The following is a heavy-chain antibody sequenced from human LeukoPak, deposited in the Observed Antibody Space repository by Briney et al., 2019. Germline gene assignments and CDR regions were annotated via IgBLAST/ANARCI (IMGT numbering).Heavy chain of an antibody. Sequence: PSETLSLTCGVYGGSFSGYYWNWIRQPPGKELEWIGSIYYSGSTYYNPSLKSRVTISVDTSKNQFSLKLSSVTAADTAVYYCASQYFLILSLYYFDYWGQGTLVTVSS. CDR2: IYYSGST. J-gene: IGHJ4*02. V-gene: IGHV4-34*01. D-gene: IGHD3-10*02. CDR3: ASQYFLILSLYYFDY. CDR1: GGSFSGYY.